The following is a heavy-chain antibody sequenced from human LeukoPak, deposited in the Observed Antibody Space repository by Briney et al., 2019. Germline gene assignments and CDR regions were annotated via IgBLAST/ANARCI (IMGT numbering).Heavy chain of an antibody. D-gene: IGHD2/OR15-2a*01. CDR2: IRYDGSNK. CDR1: GFTFSTYS. Sequence: PGWSLRLSCATSGFTFSTYSMNWVRQAQGKELEWVAFIRYDGSNKYYADSVKGRFTISRDHSKNTLYLQMNSPRVEDTAVYYCAKDHSTWRRSPTDRPWDDYWGQGTLVTVSS. J-gene: IGHJ4*02. V-gene: IGHV3-30*02. CDR3: AKDHSTWRRSPTDRPWDDY.